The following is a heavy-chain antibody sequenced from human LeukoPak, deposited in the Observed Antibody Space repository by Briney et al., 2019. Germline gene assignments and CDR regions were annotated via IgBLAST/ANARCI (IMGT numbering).Heavy chain of an antibody. CDR3: ARDPYDSSGYYFSPLDY. J-gene: IGHJ4*02. CDR1: GFTFSSYW. V-gene: IGHV3-7*01. CDR2: IKQDGSEK. D-gene: IGHD3-22*01. Sequence: GGSLRLSCAASGFTFSSYWMSWVRQAPGKGLEWVANIKQDGSEKYYVDSVKGRFTISRDNAKNSLYLQMNSLRAEDTAVYYCARDPYDSSGYYFSPLDYWGQGTLVTVSS.